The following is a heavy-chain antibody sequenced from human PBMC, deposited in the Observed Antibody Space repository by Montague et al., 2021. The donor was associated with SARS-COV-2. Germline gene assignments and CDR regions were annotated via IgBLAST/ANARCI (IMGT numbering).Heavy chain of an antibody. V-gene: IGHV4-59*01. CDR2: ISYSGST. CDR3: ASLRRTYLHCWAVSSGFDY. CDR1: GGSISSYY. Sequence: SETLSLTCTVSGGSISSYYWSWIRQPPGKGLEWIGYISYSGSTNYNPSLRSRVTISVDTSKNQFSLKLSSVTAADTAVYYCASLRRTYLHCWAVSSGFDYWGQGTLVTVSS. J-gene: IGHJ4*02. D-gene: IGHD1-14*01.